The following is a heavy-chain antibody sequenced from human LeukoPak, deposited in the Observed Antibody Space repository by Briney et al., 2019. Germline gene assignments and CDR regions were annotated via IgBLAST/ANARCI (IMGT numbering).Heavy chain of an antibody. D-gene: IGHD1-26*01. CDR2: IIPILGIA. CDR3: ARGFRDAYSRKFDS. V-gene: IGHV1-69*04. CDR1: GGTFSSYA. J-gene: IGHJ4*02. Sequence: ASVKVSCKASGGTFSSYAISWVRQAPGQGLEWMGRIIPILGIANYAQKFQGRVTITADKSTSTAYVELSSLRSEDTAVYYCARGFRDAYSRKFDSWGQGALVTVSS.